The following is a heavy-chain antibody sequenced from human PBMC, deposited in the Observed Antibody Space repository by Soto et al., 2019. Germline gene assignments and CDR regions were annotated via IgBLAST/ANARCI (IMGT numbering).Heavy chain of an antibody. D-gene: IGHD2-2*01. Sequence: EVQLVESGGGLVQPGGSLRLSCAASGFTVSTSYLSWVRQAPGKGLEWVSVIYSSGSTYYADSLKGRFSISRDDSKNTLYIQMNSLRVEDTAVYYCAREGYCSTSNCLLGLDVWGQGTTVTASS. V-gene: IGHV3-53*01. CDR3: AREGYCSTSNCLLGLDV. CDR2: IYSSGST. CDR1: GFTVSTSY. J-gene: IGHJ6*02.